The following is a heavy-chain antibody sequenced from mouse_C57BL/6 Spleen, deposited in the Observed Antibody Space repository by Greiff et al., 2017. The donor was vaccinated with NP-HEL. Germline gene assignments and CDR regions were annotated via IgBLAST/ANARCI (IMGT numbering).Heavy chain of an antibody. V-gene: IGHV5-4*01. CDR1: GFTFSSYA. J-gene: IGHJ4*01. D-gene: IGHD2-2*01. CDR3: ARDRDGYDRGAYYYAMDY. Sequence: EVMLVESGGGLVKPGGSLKLSCAASGFTFSSYAMSWVRQTPEKRLEWVATISDGGSYTYYPDNVKGRFTISRDNAKNNLYLQMSHLKSEDTAMYYCARDRDGYDRGAYYYAMDYWGQGTSVTVSS. CDR2: ISDGGSYT.